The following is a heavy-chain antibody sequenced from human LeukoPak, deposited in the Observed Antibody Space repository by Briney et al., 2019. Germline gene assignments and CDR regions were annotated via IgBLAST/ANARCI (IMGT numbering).Heavy chain of an antibody. V-gene: IGHV3-23*01. J-gene: IGHJ4*02. CDR1: GFTFSSYA. D-gene: IGHD3-22*01. Sequence: GGSLRRSCAASGFTFSSYAMSWVRQAPGKGLEWVSAINGSGGSTYYADSVKGRFTISRDNAKNTLYLQMNSLRAEDTAVYYCAREPGYFDSSGYYGYWGQGTLVTVSS. CDR3: AREPGYFDSSGYYGY. CDR2: INGSGGST.